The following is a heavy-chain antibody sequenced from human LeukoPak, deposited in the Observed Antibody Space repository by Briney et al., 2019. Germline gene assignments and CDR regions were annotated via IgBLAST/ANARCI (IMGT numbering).Heavy chain of an antibody. CDR2: ISGSDAST. CDR1: GFTFSSYA. D-gene: IGHD3-10*01. V-gene: IGHV3-23*01. J-gene: IGHJ5*02. CDR3: AKDVTYYFGSGSNPNWFDP. Sequence: GGSLRLSCAASGFTFSSYAMSWVRQTPGKGLEWVSGISGSDASTYYTDSVKGRFTISRDNSKNTLSLHMNSLRAEDTAVYYCAKDVTYYFGSGSNPNWFDPWGQGTLVTVSS.